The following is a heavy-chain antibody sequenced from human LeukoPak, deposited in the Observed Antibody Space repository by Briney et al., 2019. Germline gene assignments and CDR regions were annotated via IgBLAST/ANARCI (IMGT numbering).Heavy chain of an antibody. CDR1: GFTFSSYH. Sequence: PGGSLRLSCAASGFTFSSYHMNWVRQAPGKGLEWVSYISSSSRTIYYTDSVKGRFTISRDNAKNSLYLQMSSLRDEDTAVYYCARATNQEYWGQGTLVTVSS. CDR3: ARATNQEY. J-gene: IGHJ4*02. V-gene: IGHV3-48*02. D-gene: IGHD2-8*01. CDR2: ISSSSRTI.